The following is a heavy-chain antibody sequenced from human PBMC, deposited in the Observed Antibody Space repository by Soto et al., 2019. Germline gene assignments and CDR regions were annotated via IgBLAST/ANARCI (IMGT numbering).Heavy chain of an antibody. CDR2: INHSGST. D-gene: IGHD2-15*01. V-gene: IGHV4-34*01. Sequence: PSETLSLTCAVYGGSFSGYYWSWIRQPPGKGLEWIGEINHSGSTNYNPSLKSRVIISVDTSKNQFSLKLSSVTAADTAVYYCARLESVVVVVAASRQEETDYWGQGTLVTVS. CDR1: GGSFSGYY. CDR3: ARLESVVVVVAASRQEETDY. J-gene: IGHJ4*02.